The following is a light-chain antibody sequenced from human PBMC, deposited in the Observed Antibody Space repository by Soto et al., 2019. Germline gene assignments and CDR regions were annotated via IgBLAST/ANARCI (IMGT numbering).Light chain of an antibody. J-gene: IGLJ2*01. CDR3: SSYAGVNNFVV. CDR1: TSDVGGYNY. V-gene: IGLV2-8*01. CDR2: EVS. Sequence: QSALTQPPSASGSPGQSVTISCTGTTSDVGGYNYVAWYQQHPGKAPKLIIYEVSKRPSGVPDRFSGSKSVNTASLSVSGLHAEDEADYYCSSYAGVNNFVVFGGGTKLTVL.